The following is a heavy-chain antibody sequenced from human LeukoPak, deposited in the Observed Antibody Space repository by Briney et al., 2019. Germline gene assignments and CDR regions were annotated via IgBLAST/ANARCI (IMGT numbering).Heavy chain of an antibody. CDR2: ISSSSSYI. CDR1: GFTFSSYS. Sequence: GGSLRLSCAASGFTFSSYSMNWVRQAPGKGLEWVSSISSSSSYIYYADSVKGRFTISRDNAKNSLYLQMNSLRAEDTAVYYCARDLLTGSGGYFDYWGQGTLVTVSS. CDR3: ARDLLTGSGGYFDY. J-gene: IGHJ4*02. V-gene: IGHV3-21*01. D-gene: IGHD6-19*01.